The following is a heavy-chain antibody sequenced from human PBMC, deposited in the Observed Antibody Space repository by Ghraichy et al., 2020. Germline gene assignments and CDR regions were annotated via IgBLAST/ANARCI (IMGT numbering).Heavy chain of an antibody. CDR1: GFTVSSNY. CDR2: IYSGGTT. Sequence: LSLTCAASGFTVSSNYMSWVRQAPGKGLEWVSVIYSGGTTYYADSVKGRFTISRDNSKNTLYLQMNSLRAEDTAVYYCARVSTVTTYAFDIWGQGTMVTVSS. CDR3: ARVSTVTTYAFDI. D-gene: IGHD4-17*01. J-gene: IGHJ3*02. V-gene: IGHV3-53*01.